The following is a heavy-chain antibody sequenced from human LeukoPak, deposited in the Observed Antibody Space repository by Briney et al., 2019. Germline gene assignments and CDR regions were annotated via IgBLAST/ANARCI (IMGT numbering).Heavy chain of an antibody. CDR3: ARWTDDFWSGYYEIDY. J-gene: IGHJ4*02. V-gene: IGHV1-18*01. CDR1: GYTFTSYG. CDR2: ISAYNGNT. Sequence: ASVKVSCKASGYTFTSYGISWVRQALGEGREWMGWISAYNGNTNYAQKLQGRVTMTTDTSTSTAYMELRSLRSDDTAVYYCARWTDDFWSGYYEIDYWGQGTLVTVSS. D-gene: IGHD3-3*01.